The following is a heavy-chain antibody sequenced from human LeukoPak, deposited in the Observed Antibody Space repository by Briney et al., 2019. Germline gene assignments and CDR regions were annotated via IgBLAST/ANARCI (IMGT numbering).Heavy chain of an antibody. V-gene: IGHV3-53*01. Sequence: GGSLRLSCAASGFTVSSNFMSWVRQAPGKGLEWVSVIYSGGSTYYADSVKGRFTISRDNSKNTLYLQMNSLRAEDTAVYYCARATDGDYAPYWGQGTLVTVSS. CDR2: IYSGGST. CDR1: GFTVSSNF. D-gene: IGHD4-17*01. CDR3: ARATDGDYAPY. J-gene: IGHJ4*02.